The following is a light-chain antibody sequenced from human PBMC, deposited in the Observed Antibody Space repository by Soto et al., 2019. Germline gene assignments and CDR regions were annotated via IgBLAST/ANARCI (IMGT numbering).Light chain of an antibody. V-gene: IGKV3-20*01. Sequence: EIVLTQSPGTLSLSPGERATLSCRASQSVNNNFLAWYQQKPGQAPRLLIYETSIRATDIPDRFSGSGSGTDFTLTISRLQPEDSAVYHCQQYGSSQKTFGQGTKVEIK. CDR1: QSVNNNF. CDR2: ETS. CDR3: QQYGSSQKT. J-gene: IGKJ1*01.